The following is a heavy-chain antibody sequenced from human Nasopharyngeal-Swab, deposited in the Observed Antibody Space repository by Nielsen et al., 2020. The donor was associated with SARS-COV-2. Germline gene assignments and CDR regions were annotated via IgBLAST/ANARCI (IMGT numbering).Heavy chain of an antibody. CDR1: GLTFDNHW. V-gene: IGHV3-7*01. D-gene: IGHD6-13*01. Sequence: GESLKLSCAASGLTFDNHWMTWVRQAPGKGLEWVATIKPDGSEKYYVDSVKGRFTISRDNAKNSLYLQVNSLRAEDTAVYFCARDLSWNFDYWGQGTLITVSS. CDR2: IKPDGSEK. CDR3: ARDLSWNFDY. J-gene: IGHJ4*02.